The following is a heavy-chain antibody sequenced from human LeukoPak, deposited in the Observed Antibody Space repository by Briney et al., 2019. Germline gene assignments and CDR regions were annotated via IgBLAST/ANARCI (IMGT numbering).Heavy chain of an antibody. CDR3: DSTALGYCTTSSCPDY. V-gene: IGHV4-38-2*01. CDR1: GYFISSGYY. CDR2: VSHSGST. Sequence: SETLSLTCAVSGYFISSGYYWGWIRQPPGKGLEWIGGVSHSGSTFYTPSLKSRVTISVDPSRNQFSLKLSSLTAADTAVYYCDSTALGYCTTSSCPDYWGPGTLVTVSS. J-gene: IGHJ4*02. D-gene: IGHD2-2*01.